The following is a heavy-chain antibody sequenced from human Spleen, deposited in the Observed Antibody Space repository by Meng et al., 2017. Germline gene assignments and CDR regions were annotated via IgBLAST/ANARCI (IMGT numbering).Heavy chain of an antibody. Sequence: ASVKVSCKASGYTFTGYYMHWVRQAPGQGLEWMGRIDPKSGDTHYAQSFQGRVTMTGDTSISTAYMELSGLRSDDTAMYYCVRDEDISAAGKLFGDYWGQGTLVTVSS. J-gene: IGHJ4*02. CDR3: VRDEDISAAGKLFGDY. CDR2: IDPKSGDT. V-gene: IGHV1-2*06. D-gene: IGHD6-13*01. CDR1: GYTFTGYY.